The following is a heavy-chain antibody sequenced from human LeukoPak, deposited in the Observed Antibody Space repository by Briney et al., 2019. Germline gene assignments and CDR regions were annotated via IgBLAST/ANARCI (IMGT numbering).Heavy chain of an antibody. CDR2: ISYDGSNK. CDR1: GFTFSSYG. V-gene: IGHV3-30*18. J-gene: IGHJ6*02. D-gene: IGHD2-8*02. Sequence: GGSLRLSCAASGFTFSSYGMHWVRQAPGKGLEWVSVISYDGSNKYYADSVKGRFTISRDNSKNTLYLQMNSLRAEDTAVYYCANPVVFSDPYYYGMDVWGQGTTVTVSS. CDR3: ANPVVFSDPYYYGMDV.